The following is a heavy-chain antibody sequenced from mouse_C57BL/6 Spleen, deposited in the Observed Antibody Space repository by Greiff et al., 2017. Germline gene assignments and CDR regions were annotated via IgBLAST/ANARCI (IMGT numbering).Heavy chain of an antibody. CDR2: FYPGSGSI. CDR3: AIHEGGFIATVWYFDV. CDR1: GYTFTEYT. Sequence: QVQLQQSGAELVKPGASVKLSCKASGYTFTEYTIHWVKQRSGQGLEWIGWFYPGSGSIKYNEKFKDKATLTADKSSSTGYMELSRLTSEDSAVYFCAIHEGGFIATVWYFDVWGTGTTVTVSS. V-gene: IGHV1-62-2*01. D-gene: IGHD1-1*01. J-gene: IGHJ1*03.